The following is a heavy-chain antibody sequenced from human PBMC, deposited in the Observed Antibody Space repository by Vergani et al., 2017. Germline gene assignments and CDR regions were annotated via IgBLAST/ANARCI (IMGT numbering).Heavy chain of an antibody. J-gene: IGHJ2*01. D-gene: IGHD3-10*01. CDR2: IYHSGDT. V-gene: IGHV4-38-2*02. CDR1: GYSISSDYY. Sequence: QVQLQESGPGLMKTSETLSLTCTVSGYSISSDYYWVWIRQSPVKGLEWIGSIYHSGDTYYNPSLESRIAISIDTSKNQFSLQMTSVTAAETAVYYCARGRGDNWYFDLWGRGTLVTVSS. CDR3: ARGRGDNWYFDL.